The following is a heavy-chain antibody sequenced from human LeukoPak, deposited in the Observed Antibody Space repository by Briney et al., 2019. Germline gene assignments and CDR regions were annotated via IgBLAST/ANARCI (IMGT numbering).Heavy chain of an antibody. J-gene: IGHJ4*02. V-gene: IGHV3-74*01. D-gene: IGHD5-24*01. Sequence: GGSLRLSCAGSGFTFSNSLMHWVRQVPGKGLVWVARIDIDGSTTHYADSVKGRFTISRDNAKNTLYLQMNILRAEDTAVYYCVRDRDGYNYWGQGTLVTVSS. CDR2: IDIDGSTT. CDR3: VRDRDGYNY. CDR1: GFTFSNSL.